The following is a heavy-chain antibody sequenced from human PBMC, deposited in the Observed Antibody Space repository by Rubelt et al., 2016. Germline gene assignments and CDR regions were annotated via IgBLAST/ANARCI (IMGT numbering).Heavy chain of an antibody. CDR3: ARHKMRDGEVHFDY. CDR2: INHSGST. V-gene: IGHV4-4*02. CDR1: GGSISSGNW. Sequence: QVQLQESGPGLVKPSGTLSLTCAVSGGSISSGNWWSWVRQPPGKGLEWIGEINHSGSTNYNPSLKSRVTMSVDTSKNQFSLKLSPVTAADTAVYYCARHKMRDGEVHFDYWGQGSLVTVSS. J-gene: IGHJ4*02. D-gene: IGHD3-10*01.